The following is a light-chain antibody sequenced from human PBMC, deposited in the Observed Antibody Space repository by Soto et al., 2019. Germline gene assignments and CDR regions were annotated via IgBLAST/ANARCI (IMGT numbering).Light chain of an antibody. V-gene: IGKV3-11*01. J-gene: IGKJ2*01. CDR1: QTINTF. CDR3: QQRSNWPPLYT. Sequence: TQSPSSLSASVGDRVTITCRASQTINTFLNWYQQKPGQAPRLLIYDASNRATGIPARFSGSGSGTDFTLTISSLEPEDFAVYYCQQRSNWPPLYTFGQGTKLEIK. CDR2: DAS.